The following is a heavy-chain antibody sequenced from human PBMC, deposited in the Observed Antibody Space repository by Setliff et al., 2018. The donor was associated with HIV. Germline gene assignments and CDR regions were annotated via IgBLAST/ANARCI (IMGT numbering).Heavy chain of an antibody. J-gene: IGHJ4*02. CDR1: GYSFTSYG. Sequence: ASVKVSCKASGYSFTSYGISWVRQAPGQGLEWVGWISAYNGNKNYAQNLQDRVTMTTDTSTSTAYMELRSLRFDDTAVYYCARFPNPSQIVVIMPPDYWGQGTLVTVSS. CDR2: ISAYNGNK. V-gene: IGHV1-18*01. D-gene: IGHD3-22*01. CDR3: ARFPNPSQIVVIMPPDY.